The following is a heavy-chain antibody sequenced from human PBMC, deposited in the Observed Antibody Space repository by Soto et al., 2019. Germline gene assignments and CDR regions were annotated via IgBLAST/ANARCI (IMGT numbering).Heavy chain of an antibody. V-gene: IGHV4-34*01. CDR3: GRGRYYVFWSGYCYMDV. CDR1: GGXFSGYY. Sequence: PSETLSLTCAVYGGXFSGYYWSWIRQPPGKGLEWIGEINHSGSTNYNPSLKSRVTISVDTSKNQFSLKLSSVTAPDTAVYYCGRGRYYVFWSGYCYMDVWGKGTTVTVSS. J-gene: IGHJ6*03. CDR2: INHSGST. D-gene: IGHD3-3*01.